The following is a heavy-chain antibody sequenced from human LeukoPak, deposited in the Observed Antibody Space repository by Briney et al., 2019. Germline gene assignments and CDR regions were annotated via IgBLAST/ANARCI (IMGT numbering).Heavy chain of an antibody. D-gene: IGHD3-16*01. CDR3: ARAWGAGDAFDI. CDR2: INHSGST. J-gene: IGHJ3*02. V-gene: IGHV4-34*01. CDR1: GGTCSGYY. Sequence: SETLSFTCAVYGGTCSGYYWSWLRQPPGKGLEWIGEINHSGSTNYNPSRKSRVTISVDTSKNQFSLKLSSVTAADTAVYYCARAWGAGDAFDIWGEGTMVTVSS.